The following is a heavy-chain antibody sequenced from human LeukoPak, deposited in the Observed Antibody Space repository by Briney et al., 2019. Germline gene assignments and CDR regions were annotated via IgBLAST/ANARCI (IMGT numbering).Heavy chain of an antibody. CDR1: GGSISSSSYY. CDR3: ASSWYYYDSSGYYY. J-gene: IGHJ4*02. D-gene: IGHD3-22*01. V-gene: IGHV4-39*01. Sequence: SETLSLTCTVSGGSISSSSYYWGWIRQPPGKGLEWIGSIYYSGSTYYNPSLKSRVTISVDTSRNQFSLKLSSVTAADTAVYYCASSWYYYDSSGYYYWGQGTLVTVSS. CDR2: IYYSGST.